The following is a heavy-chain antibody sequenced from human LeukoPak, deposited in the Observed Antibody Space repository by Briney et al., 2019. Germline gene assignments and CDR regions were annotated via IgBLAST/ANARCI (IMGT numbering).Heavy chain of an antibody. J-gene: IGHJ6*02. CDR2: ISYDGSNK. CDR1: GFTFSSYA. CDR3: ARSVDYSGMDV. V-gene: IGHV3-30-3*01. Sequence: GGSLRLSCAASGFTFSSYAMHWVRQAPGKGLEWVAVISYDGSNKYYADSVKGRFTISRDNSKNTLYLQMNSLRAEDTAVYYCARSVDYSGMDVWGQGTTVTVSS.